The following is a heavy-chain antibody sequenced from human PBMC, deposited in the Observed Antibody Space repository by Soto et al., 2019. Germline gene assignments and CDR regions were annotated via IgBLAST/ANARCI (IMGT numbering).Heavy chain of an antibody. CDR2: IYYSGST. CDR1: GGSISSYY. D-gene: IGHD3-10*01. CDR3: ARFEGSYDAFDI. J-gene: IGHJ3*02. V-gene: IGHV4-59*01. Sequence: SETLSLTCTVSGGSISSYYWSWIRQPPGKGLEWIGYIYYSGSTNYNPSLKSRVTISVDTSKNQFSLKLSSVTAADTAVYYCARFEGSYDAFDIWGQGTMVTVSS.